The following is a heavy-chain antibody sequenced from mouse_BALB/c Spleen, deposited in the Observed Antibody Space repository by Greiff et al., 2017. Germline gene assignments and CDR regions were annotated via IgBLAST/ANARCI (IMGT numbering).Heavy chain of an antibody. D-gene: IGHD2-2*01. Sequence: EVKLQESGGGLVQPGGSRKLSCAASGFTFSSFGMHWVRQAPEKGLEWVAYISSGSSTIYYADTVKGRFTISRDNPKNTLFLQMTSLRSEDTAMYYCARNGYDGPFAYWGQGTLVTVSA. CDR1: GFTFSSFG. CDR3: ARNGYDGPFAY. CDR2: ISSGSSTI. V-gene: IGHV5-17*02. J-gene: IGHJ3*01.